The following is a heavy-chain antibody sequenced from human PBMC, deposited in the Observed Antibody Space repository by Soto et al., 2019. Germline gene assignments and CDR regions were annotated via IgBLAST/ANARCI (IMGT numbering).Heavy chain of an antibody. CDR1: GYTLTELS. CDR3: ATKAVLRFLEWLQGAFDI. V-gene: IGHV1-24*01. CDR2: FDPEDGET. J-gene: IGHJ3*02. Sequence: ASVKVACKVSGYTLTELSMHWVRQDPGKGLEWMGGFDPEDGETIYAQKFQGRVTMTEDTSTDTAYMELSSLRSEDTAVYYCATKAVLRFLEWLQGAFDIWGQGTMVTVSS. D-gene: IGHD3-3*01.